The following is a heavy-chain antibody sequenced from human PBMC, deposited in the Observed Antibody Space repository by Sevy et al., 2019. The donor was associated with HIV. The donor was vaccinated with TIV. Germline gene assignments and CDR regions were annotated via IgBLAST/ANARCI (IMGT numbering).Heavy chain of an antibody. D-gene: IGHD2-15*01. CDR3: AKDVGRGSREFY. CDR1: GFTFSSYG. CDR2: ISYDGSNK. V-gene: IGHV3-30*18. Sequence: GGSLRLSCAASGFTFSSYGMHWVRQAPGKGLEWVAVISYDGSNKYYADSVKGRFTISRENSKNTLILQMNSLRAEDTAVYYWAKDVGRGSREFYWGQGTLVTVSS. J-gene: IGHJ4*02.